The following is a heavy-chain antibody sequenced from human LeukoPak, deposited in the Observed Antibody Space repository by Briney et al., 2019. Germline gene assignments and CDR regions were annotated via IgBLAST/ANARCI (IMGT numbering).Heavy chain of an antibody. CDR3: ASSRSGYHDAFDI. D-gene: IGHD3-3*01. J-gene: IGHJ3*02. V-gene: IGHV3-23*01. Sequence: PGGTLRLSCAASGFTFSSHDMSWVRQAPGKGLEWVSGISGSGGSTFYADSVKGRFTISRHNSKNALYLQMNSLRAEDTAVYYCASSRSGYHDAFDIWGQGTMVTVSS. CDR1: GFTFSSHD. CDR2: ISGSGGST.